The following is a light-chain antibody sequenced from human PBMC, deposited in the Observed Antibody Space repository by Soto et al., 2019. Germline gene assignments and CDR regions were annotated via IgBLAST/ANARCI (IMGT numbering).Light chain of an antibody. Sequence: EIVMTQSPPTLSVSPGERATLSCRASQSVSSNLAWYQQKPGQAPRLLIYGASTRATGIPARFSGSGSGTEFTLTISSLQSEDFAVYYCQQYNNWPPLFGGGTKVEIK. CDR3: QQYNNWPPL. J-gene: IGKJ4*01. CDR1: QSVSSN. V-gene: IGKV3-15*01. CDR2: GAS.